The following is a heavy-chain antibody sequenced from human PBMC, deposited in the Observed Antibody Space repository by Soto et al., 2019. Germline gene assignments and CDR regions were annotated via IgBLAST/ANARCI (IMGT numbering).Heavy chain of an antibody. CDR1: GFTFNTYG. J-gene: IGHJ1*01. CDR3: XXXXXSHDFWSGYLSH. V-gene: IGHV3-33*01. CDR2: IWYDGSNK. Sequence: QVLLVESGGGVVQPGRSLRLSCAASGFTFNTYGMHWVRQAPGKGLEWVALIWYDGSNKXYADSVKGRFTISRDNSKXXXXXXXXXXXXXXXXXXXXXXXXXSHDFWSGYLSHWGQGTLVTVSS. D-gene: IGHD3-3*01.